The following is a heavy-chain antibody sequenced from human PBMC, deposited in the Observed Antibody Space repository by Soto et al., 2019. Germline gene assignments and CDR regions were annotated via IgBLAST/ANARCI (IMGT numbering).Heavy chain of an antibody. CDR1: GGSISSSSYC. J-gene: IGHJ4*02. CDR2: MCYTGST. V-gene: IGHV4-39*01. CDR3: ARPGGSGWFYYDY. D-gene: IGHD6-19*01. Sequence: SETLSLTCAASGGSISSSSYCWSWIRQPPGKGLEWIGTMCYTGSTYYNPSLKSRVTISVDSSKSQFSLKLSSVTAADTAVYHCARPGGSGWFYYDYWGQGILGTVSS.